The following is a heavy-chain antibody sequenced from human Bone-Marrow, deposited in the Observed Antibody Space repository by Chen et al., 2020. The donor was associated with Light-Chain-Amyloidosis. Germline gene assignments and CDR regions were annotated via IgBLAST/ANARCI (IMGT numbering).Heavy chain of an antibody. J-gene: IGHJ4*02. CDR3: ARSGYTYGYVNY. V-gene: IGHV4-39*01. CDR2: IYYSGST. Sequence: QLQLQESGPGLVKPSETLSLTCTVSGGSISSSTYYWGWIRQPPGKGLEWMGNIYYSGSTYYNPSLKSRVTVSVGTSKNQFSLKLSSVTAADTAVYYCARSGYTYGYVNYWGQGTLVTVSS. D-gene: IGHD5-18*01. CDR1: GGSISSSTYY.